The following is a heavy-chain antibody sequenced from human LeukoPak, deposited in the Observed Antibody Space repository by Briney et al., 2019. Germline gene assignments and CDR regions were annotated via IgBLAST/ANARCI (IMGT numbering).Heavy chain of an antibody. CDR1: GFTFSSYD. CDR2: ISSGSSYI. V-gene: IGHV3-21*01. Sequence: GGSLRLSCAASGFTFSSYDMNWVRQAPGKGLEWVSSISSGSSYIYYADSVKGRFTISRDNAKNSLYLQMKSLRAEDTSVYYCARQRDQAATLDYWGQGTLVTVSS. CDR3: ARQRDQAATLDY. D-gene: IGHD2-15*01. J-gene: IGHJ4*02.